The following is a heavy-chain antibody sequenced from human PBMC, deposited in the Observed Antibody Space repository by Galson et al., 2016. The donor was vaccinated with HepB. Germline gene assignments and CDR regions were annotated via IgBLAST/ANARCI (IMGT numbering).Heavy chain of an antibody. J-gene: IGHJ4*02. D-gene: IGHD3-16*01. CDR3: ARRLTHDSKIWDIDY. V-gene: IGHV5-51*01. CDR2: IYPGASHT. CDR1: GYSFTDYW. Sequence: QSGAEVKKPGESLRISCKGSGYSFTDYWIGWVRQMPGKGLEWMGIIYPGASHTRYSPSFQGQVTISADKSISTAYLQWRSLKASDTAIYYCARRLTHDSKIWDIDYWGQGTLVTVSS.